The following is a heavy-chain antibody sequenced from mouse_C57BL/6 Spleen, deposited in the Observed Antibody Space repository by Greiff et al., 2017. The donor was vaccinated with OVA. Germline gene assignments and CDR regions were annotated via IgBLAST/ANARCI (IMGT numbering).Heavy chain of an antibody. D-gene: IGHD2-2*01. CDR1: GYTFTSYW. V-gene: IGHV1-72*01. CDR2: IDPNSGGT. J-gene: IGHJ2*01. CDR3: ARLEMVTPGEAYYFDY. Sequence: VQLQQPGAELVKPGASVKLSCKASGYTFTSYWMHWVKQRPGRGLEWIGRIDPNSGGTKYNEKFKSKATLTVDKPSSTAYMQLSSLTSEDSAGYYCARLEMVTPGEAYYFDYWGQGTTLTFSS.